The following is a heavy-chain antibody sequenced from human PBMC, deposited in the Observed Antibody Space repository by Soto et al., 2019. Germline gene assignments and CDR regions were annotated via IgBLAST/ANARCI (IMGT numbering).Heavy chain of an antibody. J-gene: IGHJ6*02. Sequence: GGLRLSCAASGFTFSSYWMSWVRQAPGKGLEWVANIKQDGSEKYYVDSVKGRFTISRDNAKNSLYLQMNSLRAEDTAVYYCARDPTDVLLWFGESYYYYYGMDVWGQGTTVTVSS. CDR3: ARDPTDVLLWFGESYYYYYGMDV. V-gene: IGHV3-7*01. CDR2: IKQDGSEK. CDR1: GFTFSSYW. D-gene: IGHD3-10*01.